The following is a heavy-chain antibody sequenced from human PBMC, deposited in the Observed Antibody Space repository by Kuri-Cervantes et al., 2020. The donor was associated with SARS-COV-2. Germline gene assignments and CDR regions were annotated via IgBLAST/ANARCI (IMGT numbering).Heavy chain of an antibody. V-gene: IGHV3-30-3*01. D-gene: IGHD1-14*01. Sequence: GGSLRLSCAASGFTFSSYTMHWVRQAPGKGLEWEAVISYDGSNNYYADSVKGRFTISRDNAKNSLYLQMNSLRAEDTAVYYCARSIHNQRNFDYWGQGTMVTVSS. CDR3: ARSIHNQRNFDY. CDR2: ISYDGSNN. CDR1: GFTFSSYT. J-gene: IGHJ4*02.